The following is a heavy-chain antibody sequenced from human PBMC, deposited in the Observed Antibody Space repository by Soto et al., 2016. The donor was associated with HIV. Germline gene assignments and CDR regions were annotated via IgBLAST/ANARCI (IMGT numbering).Heavy chain of an antibody. CDR2: INHRGST. J-gene: IGHJ4*01. D-gene: IGHD3-10*01. Sequence: QVQLQQWGAGLLKPSETLSLTCAVYGGSFSGYSWTWIRQPPGKGLTWIGEINHRGSTKYSPSLKSRVTMSLDTSKNQYSLEIEFCDRADTAVYYCARGVGLQGVSLTYXGQGTLVHRLL. V-gene: IGHV4-34*02. CDR1: GGSFSGYS. CDR3: ARGVGLQGVSLTY.